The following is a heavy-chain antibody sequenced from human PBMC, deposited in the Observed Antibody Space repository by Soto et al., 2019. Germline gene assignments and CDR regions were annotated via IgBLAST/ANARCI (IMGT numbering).Heavy chain of an antibody. CDR3: ARDVGYGLIDY. J-gene: IGHJ4*02. D-gene: IGHD5-18*01. Sequence: QVQLVQSGAEVKKPGASVKVSCKASGYTFTSYSISWVRQAPGQGLEWMGWISAYNGNTYHERKLQGRVTMTTDTSTSTAYMELRSLRSEDTAVYYCARDVGYGLIDYWGQGTLVTVSS. CDR2: ISAYNGNT. CDR1: GYTFTSYS. V-gene: IGHV1-18*01.